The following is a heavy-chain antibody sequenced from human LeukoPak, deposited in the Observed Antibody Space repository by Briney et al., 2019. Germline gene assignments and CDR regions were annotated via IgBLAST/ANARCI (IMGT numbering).Heavy chain of an antibody. CDR1: GYTFNKYG. CDR3: AREPSNTSGYYVYHDY. V-gene: IGHV1-18*01. D-gene: IGHD6-19*01. Sequence: ASVKVSCKASGYTFNKYGISWVRQAPGQGLEWMGWISCYNGDTRYAQKFQGRVTMTKDTSTSTVHMELRSLRSDDTAVYYCAREPSNTSGYYVYHDYWGQGALVTVSS. CDR2: ISCYNGDT. J-gene: IGHJ4*02.